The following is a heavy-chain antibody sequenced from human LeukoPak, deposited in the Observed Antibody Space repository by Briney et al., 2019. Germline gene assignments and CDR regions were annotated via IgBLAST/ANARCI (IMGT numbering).Heavy chain of an antibody. CDR2: FDPEDGET. CDR3: ATAAWYYYDSSGYRYYFDY. CDR1: GYTLTELS. V-gene: IGHV1-24*01. J-gene: IGHJ4*02. D-gene: IGHD3-22*01. Sequence: VSVKVSCKVSGYTLTELSMHWVRQAPGKGLEWMGGFDPEDGETIYAQKFQGRVTMTEDTSTDTAYMELSSLRSEDTAVYYCATAAWYYYDSSGYRYYFDYWGQGTLVTVSS.